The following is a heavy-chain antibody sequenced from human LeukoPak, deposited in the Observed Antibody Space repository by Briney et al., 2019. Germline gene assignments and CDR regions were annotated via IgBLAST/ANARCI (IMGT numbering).Heavy chain of an antibody. V-gene: IGHV3-15*01. Sequence: PGGSLRLSCAASGFTFSNAWMSWVRQAPGKGLEWVGRIKSKTDGGTTDYAAPVKGRFTISRDDSKNTLYLQMNSLKTEDTAVYYCTTDPYYYDFWSGYLNFDYWGQGTLVTVSS. J-gene: IGHJ4*02. D-gene: IGHD3-3*01. CDR1: GFTFSNAW. CDR2: IKSKTDGGTT. CDR3: TTDPYYYDFWSGYLNFDY.